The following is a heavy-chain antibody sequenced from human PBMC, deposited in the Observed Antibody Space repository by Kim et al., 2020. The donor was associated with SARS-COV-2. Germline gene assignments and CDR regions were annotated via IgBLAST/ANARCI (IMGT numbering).Heavy chain of an antibody. J-gene: IGHJ4*02. Sequence: STYYADSVKGRFTISRDNSKNTLYLQMNSLRAEDTAVYYCAKHQGGEIDYWGQGTLVTVSS. CDR3: AKHQGGEIDY. CDR2: ST. D-gene: IGHD3-10*01. V-gene: IGHV3-23*01.